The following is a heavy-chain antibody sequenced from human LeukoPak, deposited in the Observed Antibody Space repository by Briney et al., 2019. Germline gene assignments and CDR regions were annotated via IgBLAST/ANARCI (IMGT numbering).Heavy chain of an antibody. CDR1: GFTLRSYA. V-gene: IGHV3-23*01. J-gene: IGHJ4*02. CDR3: AKDGGGNWGSFDY. D-gene: IGHD7-27*01. Sequence: PGGSLRLSCAASGFTLRSYAMSWVRQAPGKGLEWVSAKDGSGDSIYYADSVKGRFTISRDNSKNTVYLQMNSLRAEDTAVYYCAKDGGGNWGSFDYWGQGTLVTVSS. CDR2: KDGSGDSI.